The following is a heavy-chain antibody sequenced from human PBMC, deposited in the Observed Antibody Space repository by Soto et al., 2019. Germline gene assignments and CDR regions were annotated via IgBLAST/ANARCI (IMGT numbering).Heavy chain of an antibody. CDR3: ASIPLWFGETVY. CDR1: GFTFSSYS. CDR2: ISSSSSYI. J-gene: IGHJ4*02. Sequence: GGSLRLSCAASGFTFSSYSMNWVRQAPGKGLEWVSSISSSSSYIYYADSVKGRFTISRDNAKNSLYLQMNSLRAEDTAVYYCASIPLWFGETVYWGQGTLVTVSS. V-gene: IGHV3-21*01. D-gene: IGHD3-10*01.